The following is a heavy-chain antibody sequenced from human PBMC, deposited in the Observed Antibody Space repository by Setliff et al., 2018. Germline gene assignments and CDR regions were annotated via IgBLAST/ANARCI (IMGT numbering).Heavy chain of an antibody. CDR1: GFAFSSIW. J-gene: IGHJ6*04. CDR3: ARVPRFGELPLDV. Sequence: GGSLRLSCAASASGFAFSSIWMNWVRQAPGKGLEWVGRVTAGGTTNYAAPVKGRFTISRDNAKNSLYLQMNSQGADDTSVYYCARVPRFGELPLDVWGKGTTVTVSS. CDR2: VTAGGTT. V-gene: IGHV3-48*04. D-gene: IGHD3-10*01.